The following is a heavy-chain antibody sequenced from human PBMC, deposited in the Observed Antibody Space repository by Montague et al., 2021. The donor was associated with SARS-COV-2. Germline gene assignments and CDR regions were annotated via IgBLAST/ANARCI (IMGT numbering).Heavy chain of an antibody. CDR3: ARCQVGDFWSGYYFGAGDYYYYYYYMDV. CDR2: ISSSGSTI. CDR1: GFTFSSYE. J-gene: IGHJ6*03. Sequence: SLRLSCAASGFTFSSYEMNWVRQAPGKGLEWVSYISSSGSTIYYADSVKGRFTISRDNAKNSLYLQMNSLRAEDTAVYYCARCQVGDFWSGYYFGAGDYYYYYYYMDVWGKGTTVTVSS. V-gene: IGHV3-48*03. D-gene: IGHD3-3*01.